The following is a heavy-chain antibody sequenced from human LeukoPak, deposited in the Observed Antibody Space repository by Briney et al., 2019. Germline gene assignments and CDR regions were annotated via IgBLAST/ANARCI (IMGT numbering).Heavy chain of an antibody. D-gene: IGHD6-13*01. CDR1: GFTFSSYT. CDR2: ISGSSRHK. J-gene: IGHJ4*02. Sequence: GGSLRLSCAASGFTFSSYTMNWVRQAPGKGLEWVSSISGSSRHKYYADSVKGRFTISRDSAKNSLYLQMNSLRAEDTAVYYCARTANFAAGYYIDYWGQGTLVTVSS. V-gene: IGHV3-21*01. CDR3: ARTANFAAGYYIDY.